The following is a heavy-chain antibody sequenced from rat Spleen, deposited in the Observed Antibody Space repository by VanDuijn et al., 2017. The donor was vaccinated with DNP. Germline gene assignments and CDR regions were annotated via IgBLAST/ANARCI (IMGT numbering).Heavy chain of an antibody. D-gene: IGHD1-1*01. V-gene: IGHV5-22*01. Sequence: EVQLVESGGGLVQPGRSLKLSCAASGFTXSDYYXAXVXQAPTKGLEWVAYISYDGSRTYYRDSVKGRFTISRDNAKSTLYLQMNSLRSEDMATYYCARPMDYYSGGFAYWGQGTLVTVSS. J-gene: IGHJ3*01. CDR2: ISYDGSRT. CDR3: ARPMDYYSGGFAY. CDR1: GFTXSDYY.